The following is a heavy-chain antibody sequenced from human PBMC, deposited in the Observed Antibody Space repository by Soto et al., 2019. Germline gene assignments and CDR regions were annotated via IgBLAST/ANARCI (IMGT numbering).Heavy chain of an antibody. V-gene: IGHV4-59*01. D-gene: IGHD6-13*01. J-gene: IGHJ3*02. CDR3: ARGMYGYSSLRVAFDI. CDR2: IYYSGST. Sequence: PSETLSLTCTVSGGSISSYYWSWIRQPPGKGLEWIGYIYYSGSTNYNPSLKSRVTISVDTSKNQFSLKLSSVTAADTAVYYCARGMYGYSSLRVAFDIWGQGTMVTVSS. CDR1: GGSISSYY.